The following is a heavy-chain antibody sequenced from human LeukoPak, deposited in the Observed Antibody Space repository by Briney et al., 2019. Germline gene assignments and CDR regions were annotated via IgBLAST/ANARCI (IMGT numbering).Heavy chain of an antibody. V-gene: IGHV3-23*01. CDR1: GFNFRDAA. Sequence: GGSLRLSCAASGFNFRDAAMTWVRQAPGKGLEWVSLISFSGDNSYYADSVKGRFTISRDNSKNTLSLQMNSLRVEDTAIYYCAKDIQLWTWGLGTMVTVSS. D-gene: IGHD5-24*01. CDR3: AKDIQLWT. J-gene: IGHJ3*01. CDR2: ISFSGDNS.